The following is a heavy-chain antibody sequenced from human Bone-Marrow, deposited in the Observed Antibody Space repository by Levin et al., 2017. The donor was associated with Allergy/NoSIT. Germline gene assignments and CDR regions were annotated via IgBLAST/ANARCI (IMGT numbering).Heavy chain of an antibody. CDR1: GFTISSNY. D-gene: IGHD5-18*01. J-gene: IGHJ4*02. Sequence: GESLKISCAASGFTISSNYMSWVRQAPGKGLEWVSVIYSGGSTYYADSVKGRFTISRDNSKNTLYLQMNSLRAEDTAVYYCAREGYSYGYYFDYWGQGTLVTVSS. V-gene: IGHV3-53*01. CDR3: AREGYSYGYYFDY. CDR2: IYSGGST.